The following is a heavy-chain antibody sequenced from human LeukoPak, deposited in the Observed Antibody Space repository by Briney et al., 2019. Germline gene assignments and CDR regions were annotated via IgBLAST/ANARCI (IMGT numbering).Heavy chain of an antibody. CDR1: GFTFSSYG. D-gene: IGHD2-2*01. CDR2: IRYDGSNK. V-gene: IGHV3-30*02. Sequence: GGSLRLSCAASGFTFSSYGMHWVRQAPGKGLEWVAFIRYDGSNKYYADSVKGRFTISRDNSKNTLYLQMNSLRAEDTAVYYCAKAEAFIVAVPAAPAAFDYWGQGTLVTVSS. J-gene: IGHJ4*02. CDR3: AKAEAFIVAVPAAPAAFDY.